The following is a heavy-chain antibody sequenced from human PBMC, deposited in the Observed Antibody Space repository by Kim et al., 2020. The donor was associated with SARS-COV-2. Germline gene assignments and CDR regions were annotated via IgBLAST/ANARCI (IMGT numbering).Heavy chain of an antibody. CDR3: ARDSTY. J-gene: IGHJ4*02. CDR2: IFGGGPT. Sequence: IFGGGPTYYADSVKGRFTISRDNSENTLYLQMNSLRVEDTAVYYCARDSTYCGQGTLVAVSS. V-gene: IGHV3-66*01.